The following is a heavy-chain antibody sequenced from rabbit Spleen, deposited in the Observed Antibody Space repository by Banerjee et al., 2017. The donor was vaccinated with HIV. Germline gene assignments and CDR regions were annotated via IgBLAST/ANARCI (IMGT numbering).Heavy chain of an antibody. CDR3: ARDLPEIIGWNFGF. CDR1: GFSLSEKEV. Sequence: QEQLVESGGGLVTPEGSLTLTCKASGFSLSEKEVMCWVRQAPGKGLEWIGCINTITGKTVYATWAKGRFTISRASSTTVFLQMTRLTVADTATYFCARDLPEIIGWNFGFWGPGTLVTVS. CDR2: INTITGKT. V-gene: IGHV1S45*01. J-gene: IGHJ4*02. D-gene: IGHD1-1*01.